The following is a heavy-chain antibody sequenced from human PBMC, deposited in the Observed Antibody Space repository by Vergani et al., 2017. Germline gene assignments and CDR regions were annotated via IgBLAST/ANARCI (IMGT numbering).Heavy chain of an antibody. CDR3: ARGGGFGEFNWFDP. CDR1: GSSISSGGYY. J-gene: IGHJ5*02. D-gene: IGHD3-10*01. CDR2: IYYSGNM. Sequence: QVQLQESGPGLVKPSQTLSLTCTVSGSSISSGGYYWSWIRQPPGKGLEWIGYIYYSGNMYYNPALKRRLIISIETSKNQFSLKLNSVTAADTAVYYCARGGGFGEFNWFDPWGQGSVVTVSS. V-gene: IGHV4-30-4*08.